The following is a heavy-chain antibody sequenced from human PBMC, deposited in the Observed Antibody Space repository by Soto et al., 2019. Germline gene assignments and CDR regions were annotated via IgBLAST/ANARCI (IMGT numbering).Heavy chain of an antibody. V-gene: IGHV4-38-2*02. D-gene: IGHD2-2*01. J-gene: IGHJ4*01. CDR3: VRVHVMVVVGSTLDY. Sequence: PSETLSLTCTVSGYSISIGSYWGCIRQPPGKGPEWIASIYHGGTTFYNPSLKSRITISVDTSNNQFSLKLTSVTAADTAVYYCVRVHVMVVVGSTLDYWGHGNMVTVSS. CDR2: IYHGGTT. CDR1: GYSISIGSY.